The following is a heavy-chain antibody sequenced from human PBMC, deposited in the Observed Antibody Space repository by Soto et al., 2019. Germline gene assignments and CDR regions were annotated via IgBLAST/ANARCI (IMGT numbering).Heavy chain of an antibody. Sequence: QVQLQESGPGLVKPSETLSLTCTVSGGSISSYYWSWIRQPPGKGLEWIGYIYYSGSTNYNPSLKSRVTISVDTSKNQFSLKLSSVTAADTAVYYCARVSTMMKGGRGFDYWGQGTLVTVSS. CDR2: IYYSGST. D-gene: IGHD3-22*01. V-gene: IGHV4-59*01. J-gene: IGHJ4*02. CDR3: ARVSTMMKGGRGFDY. CDR1: GGSISSYY.